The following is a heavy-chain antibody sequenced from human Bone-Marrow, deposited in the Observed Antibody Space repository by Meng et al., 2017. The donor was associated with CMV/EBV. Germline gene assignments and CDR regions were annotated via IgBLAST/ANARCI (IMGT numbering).Heavy chain of an antibody. D-gene: IGHD2-2*01. J-gene: IGHJ6*02. V-gene: IGHV3-21*01. Sequence: GESLKISCAASGFTFSSYSMNWVRQAPGKGLEWVSSISSSSSYIYYADSVKGRFTISRDNAKNSLYLQMNSLRAEDTAVYYCARDNIVVVPAAPAYYYYGMDVWGPGTTVNVSS. CDR3: ARDNIVVVPAAPAYYYYGMDV. CDR1: GFTFSSYS. CDR2: ISSSSSYI.